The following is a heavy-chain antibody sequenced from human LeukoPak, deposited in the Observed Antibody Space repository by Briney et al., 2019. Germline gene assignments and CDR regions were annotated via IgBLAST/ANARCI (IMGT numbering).Heavy chain of an antibody. D-gene: IGHD2-2*01. Sequence: GKSLKISCKGSGYSFTSYWISWVRQMPGKGLEWMGRIDPSDSYTNYSPSFQGHVTISADKSISTAYLQWSSLKASDTAMYYCAIGIVVVPAANNDYWGQGTLVTVSS. CDR3: AIGIVVVPAANNDY. J-gene: IGHJ4*02. CDR2: IDPSDSYT. CDR1: GYSFTSYW. V-gene: IGHV5-10-1*01.